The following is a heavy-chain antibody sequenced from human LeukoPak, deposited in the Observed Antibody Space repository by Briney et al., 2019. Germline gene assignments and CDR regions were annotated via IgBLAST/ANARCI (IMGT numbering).Heavy chain of an antibody. CDR3: GRGSSSGYHSIDY. V-gene: IGHV3-30-3*01. CDR2: ISYDGSNK. J-gene: IGHJ4*02. CDR1: GFTFRSYA. D-gene: IGHD3-22*01. Sequence: GRSLRLSCEASGFTFRSYAMHWVRQAPGKGLEWVAIISYDGSNKYYADSVKGRFTVSRDNSKNTLFLQMNSLRGEDTAVYYCGRGSSSGYHSIDYWGQGTLVTVSS.